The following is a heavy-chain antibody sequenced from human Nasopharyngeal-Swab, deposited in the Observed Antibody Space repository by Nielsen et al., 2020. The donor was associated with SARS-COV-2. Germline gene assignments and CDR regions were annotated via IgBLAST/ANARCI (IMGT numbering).Heavy chain of an antibody. V-gene: IGHV3-30-3*01. J-gene: IGHJ3*01. D-gene: IGHD6-19*01. CDR2: ISYDGSIQ. CDR3: ARGAVAGRNAFDL. Sequence: VRQAPGKGLQWMAFISYDGSIQYYADSVKGRFTISRDNSKNTLYLQMNSLRPEDTAVHYCARGAVAGRNAFDLWGQGTMVTV.